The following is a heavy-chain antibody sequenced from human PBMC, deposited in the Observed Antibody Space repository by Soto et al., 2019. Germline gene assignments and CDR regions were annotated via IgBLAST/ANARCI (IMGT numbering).Heavy chain of an antibody. D-gene: IGHD2-2*01. CDR3: ARGVVPAATYYCYGMDV. CDR2: IIPIFGTA. Sequence: SVKVSCNASGGTCSSYAISWVRQAPGQGLEWMGGIIPIFGTANYAQKFQGRVTITADESTSTAYMELSSLRSEDTAVYYCARGVVPAATYYCYGMDVWRQGTTVTVS. V-gene: IGHV1-69*13. CDR1: GGTCSSYA. J-gene: IGHJ6*02.